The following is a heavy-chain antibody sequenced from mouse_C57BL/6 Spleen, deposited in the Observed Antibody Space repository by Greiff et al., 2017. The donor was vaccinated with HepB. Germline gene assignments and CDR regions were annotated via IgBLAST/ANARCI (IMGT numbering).Heavy chain of an antibody. D-gene: IGHD2-12*01. J-gene: IGHJ3*01. CDR2: IHPNSGST. Sequence: QVQLQQPGAELVKPGASVKLSCKASGYTFTSYWMHWVKQRPGQGLEWIGMIHPNSGSTNYNEKFKSKATLTVDKSSSTAYMQLSSLTSEDSAVYYCARKGPHDGGFAYWGQGTLVTVSA. V-gene: IGHV1-64*01. CDR3: ARKGPHDGGFAY. CDR1: GYTFTSYW.